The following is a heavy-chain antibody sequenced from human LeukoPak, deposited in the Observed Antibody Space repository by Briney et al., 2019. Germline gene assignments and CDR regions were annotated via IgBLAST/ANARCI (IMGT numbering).Heavy chain of an antibody. Sequence: SGGSLRLSCAASGFTVSSNYMSWVRQAPGKGLEWVSAISGSGGSTYYADSVKGRFTISRDNSKNTLYLQMNSLRAEDTAVYYCAKAIVVVPAAIDYWGQGTLVTVSS. CDR2: ISGSGGST. CDR3: AKAIVVVPAAIDY. D-gene: IGHD2-2*02. CDR1: GFTVSSNY. J-gene: IGHJ4*02. V-gene: IGHV3-23*01.